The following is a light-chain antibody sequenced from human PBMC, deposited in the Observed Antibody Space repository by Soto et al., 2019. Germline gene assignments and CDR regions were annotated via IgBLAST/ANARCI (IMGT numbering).Light chain of an antibody. CDR2: GAT. CDR3: QQTYSPPFT. J-gene: IGKJ3*01. V-gene: IGKV1-39*01. Sequence: DIQMTQSPSSLSASVGDRVTIPCRASQSITNSLNWYQQKPGRAPNLLIYGATSLQRGVPSRFSGSGSGTDFTLTISSLQPDDFATYYCQQTYSPPFTFGPGTKVDIK. CDR1: QSITNS.